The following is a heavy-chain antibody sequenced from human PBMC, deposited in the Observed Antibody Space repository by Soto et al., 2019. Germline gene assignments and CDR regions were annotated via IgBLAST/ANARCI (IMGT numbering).Heavy chain of an antibody. J-gene: IGHJ4*02. D-gene: IGHD2-8*01. CDR2: VDGSGADT. Sequence: PGGSLRLSCAASGFIFNDYHMSWIRQAPGTEPEWVAFVDGSGADTSYADSVKGRFTISRDNSENSLYPHMNSLRAEDTGRYFCAKEIFAAAYAATSAFDLWGQGTLVTVSS. CDR1: GFIFNDYH. CDR3: AKEIFAAAYAATSAFDL. V-gene: IGHV3-23*01.